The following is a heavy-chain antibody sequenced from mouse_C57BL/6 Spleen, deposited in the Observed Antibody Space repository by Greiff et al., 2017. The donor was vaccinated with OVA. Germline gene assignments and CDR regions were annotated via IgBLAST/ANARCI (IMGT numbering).Heavy chain of an antibody. CDR1: GYTFTDYE. Sequence: VQLQQSGAELVRPGASVTLSCKASGYTFTDYEMHWVKQTPVHGLEWIGAIDPETGGTAYNQKFKGKAILTADKSSSTAYMELRSLTSEDSAVYYCTRWGLPNYGSSLYYAMDYWGQGTSVTVSS. J-gene: IGHJ4*01. D-gene: IGHD1-1*01. V-gene: IGHV1-15*01. CDR3: TRWGLPNYGSSLYYAMDY. CDR2: IDPETGGT.